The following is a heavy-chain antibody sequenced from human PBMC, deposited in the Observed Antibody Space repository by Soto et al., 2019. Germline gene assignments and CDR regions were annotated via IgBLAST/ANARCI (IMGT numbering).Heavy chain of an antibody. CDR3: AREFYYDSSGYYPQDAFDI. V-gene: IGHV4-31*03. Sequence: SETLSLTCTVSGGSISSGGYYWSWIRQHPGKGLEWIGYIYYSGSTYYNPSLKSRVTISVDTSKNQFSLKLSSVTAADTAVYYCAREFYYDSSGYYPQDAFDIWGQGTMVTV. D-gene: IGHD3-22*01. J-gene: IGHJ3*02. CDR1: GGSISSGGYY. CDR2: IYYSGST.